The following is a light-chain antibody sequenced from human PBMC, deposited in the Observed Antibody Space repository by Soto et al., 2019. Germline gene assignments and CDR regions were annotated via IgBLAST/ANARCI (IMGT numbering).Light chain of an antibody. CDR3: MQSIQLPRT. CDR1: QSLLQSDGNTY. J-gene: IGKJ1*01. Sequence: VVMTQTPLSLSVTPGQPSSISCKLRQSLLQSDGNTYLYWDLQKPGQAPQLLIYAVSNRFSGVPDRFSGSGSGTDFTLKISRVEAEDVGVYYCMQSIQLPRTFGQGTKVEIK. V-gene: IGKV2D-29*01. CDR2: AVS.